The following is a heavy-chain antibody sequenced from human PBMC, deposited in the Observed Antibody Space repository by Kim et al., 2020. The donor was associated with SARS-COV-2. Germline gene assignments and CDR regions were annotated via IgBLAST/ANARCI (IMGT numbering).Heavy chain of an antibody. V-gene: IGHV4-4*07. D-gene: IGHD3-10*01. CDR1: GGSINSYY. Sequence: SETLSLTCSVSGGSINSYYWSWIRQPAGKGLEWIGRIYSSGSTNYNPSLSGRVNVSVDTSKNQFSVSLTSVTAADTAIYYCARDSSGNRAFDLWGRGTRV. CDR2: IYSSGST. J-gene: IGHJ2*01. CDR3: ARDSSGNRAFDL.